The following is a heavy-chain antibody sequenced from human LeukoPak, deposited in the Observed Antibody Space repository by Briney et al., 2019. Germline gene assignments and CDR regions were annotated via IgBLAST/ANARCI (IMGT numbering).Heavy chain of an antibody. CDR3: ARQPSLPRMAYDSSGYYFDY. D-gene: IGHD3-22*01. Sequence: SETLSLTCTVSGGSISSYYWSWIRQPPGKGLEWIGYIYYSGSTNYNPSLKSRVTISVDTSKNQFSLKLSSVTAADTAVYYCARQPSLPRMAYDSSGYYFDYWAREPWSPSPQ. V-gene: IGHV4-59*08. CDR1: GGSISSYY. J-gene: IGHJ4*02. CDR2: IYYSGST.